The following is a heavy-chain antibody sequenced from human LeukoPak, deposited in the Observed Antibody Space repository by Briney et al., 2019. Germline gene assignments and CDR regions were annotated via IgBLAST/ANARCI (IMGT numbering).Heavy chain of an antibody. Sequence: SETLSLTCTVSGGSISSSNYYWGRIRQPPGKGLEWIGSIYYSGNTYYNPSLKSRVTISVDTSKNQFSLKLTSVTAADTAVYYCAHFKGGSFDFWSQGTMVTVSS. V-gene: IGHV4-39*01. CDR1: GGSISSSNYY. CDR2: IYYSGNT. CDR3: AHFKGGSFDF. D-gene: IGHD1-26*01. J-gene: IGHJ3*01.